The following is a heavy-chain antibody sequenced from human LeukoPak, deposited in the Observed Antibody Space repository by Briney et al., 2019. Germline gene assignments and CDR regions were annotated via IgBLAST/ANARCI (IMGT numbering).Heavy chain of an antibody. D-gene: IGHD3-10*01. J-gene: IGHJ4*02. CDR3: ASRLRSSSGYYFNY. CDR1: GFTVSTNY. CDR2: IYSGDAT. Sequence: GGSLRLSCAASGFTVSTNYMSWVRQAPGKGLEWVSVIYSGDATFYADSVRGKFTISRDNSKNTLYLQMNSLRAEDTAVYYCASRLRSSSGYYFNYWGQGTLVTVSS. V-gene: IGHV3-66*01.